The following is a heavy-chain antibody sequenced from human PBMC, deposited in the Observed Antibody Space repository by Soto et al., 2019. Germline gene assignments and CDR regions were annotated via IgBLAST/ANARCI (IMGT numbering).Heavy chain of an antibody. CDR2: IFHSGIT. D-gene: IGHD3-22*01. CDR3: ARDRYFYDSAGYYRTLDS. CDR1: GGSFNNDY. J-gene: IGHJ5*01. V-gene: IGHV4-59*01. Sequence: QVHLQESGPGLVKPSETLSLSCTISGGSFNNDYWTWIRQSPGKGLEWIGYIFHSGITDYNPSVKSRVTISIDKSKNLFSQTLTSVTAADTAVYYCARDRYFYDSAGYYRTLDSWGQGILVTVSS.